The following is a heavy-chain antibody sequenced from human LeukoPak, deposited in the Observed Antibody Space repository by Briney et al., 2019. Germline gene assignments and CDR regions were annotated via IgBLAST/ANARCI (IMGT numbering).Heavy chain of an antibody. Sequence: SETLSLTCAVYGGSFSGYYWSWIRQPPGKGLEWIGEINHSGSTNYNPSLKSRVTISVDTSKNQFSLKLSSVTAADTAVYYCARGGGYDTWDYWGQGTLVTVSS. D-gene: IGHD5-12*01. CDR1: GGSFSGYY. J-gene: IGHJ4*02. CDR2: INHSGST. CDR3: ARGGGYDTWDY. V-gene: IGHV4-34*09.